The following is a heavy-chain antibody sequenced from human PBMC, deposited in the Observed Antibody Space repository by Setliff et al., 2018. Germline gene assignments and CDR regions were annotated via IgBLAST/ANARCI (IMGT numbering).Heavy chain of an antibody. D-gene: IGHD3-10*01. CDR3: ARGGGYGSGGSFHNAPFDY. V-gene: IGHV4-30-2*01. J-gene: IGHJ4*02. CDR2: IYHAGST. CDR1: GGSISSGDAS. Sequence: SETLSLTCAVSGGSISSGDASWSWVRQPPGKGLEWIGYIYHAGSTYYNPSLESRVTISVDTSKNQFFLTLSSVTTADTAVYYCARGGGYGSGGSFHNAPFDYWGQGMLVTVSS.